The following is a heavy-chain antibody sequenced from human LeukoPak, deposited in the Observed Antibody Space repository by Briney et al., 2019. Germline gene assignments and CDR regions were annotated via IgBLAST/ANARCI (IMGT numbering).Heavy chain of an antibody. CDR1: GGSISSDGYS. J-gene: IGHJ4*02. CDR3: ARDAAAGTGGVYFDY. V-gene: IGHV4-30-4*07. CDR2: IYYSGST. Sequence: PSETLSLTCAVSGGSISSDGYSWSGIRQPPGKGLEWIGYIYYSGSTYYNPSLKSRVTISVDKSKNQFSLKLSSVTASDTAVYYCARDAAAGTGGVYFDYWGQGTLVTVSS. D-gene: IGHD6-13*01.